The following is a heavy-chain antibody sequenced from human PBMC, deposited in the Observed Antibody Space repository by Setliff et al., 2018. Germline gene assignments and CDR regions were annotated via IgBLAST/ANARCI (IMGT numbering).Heavy chain of an antibody. V-gene: IGHV1-8*01. Sequence: ASVKVSCKASGYTFTSYDINWVRQATGQGLEWMGWMNPNSGNTGYAQKFQGRVTMTRNTSISTAYMELSSLRSEDTAVSYCARGLMVRRSNWFDPWGQGTLVTVSS. D-gene: IGHD3-10*01. J-gene: IGHJ5*02. CDR3: ARGLMVRRSNWFDP. CDR2: MNPNSGNT. CDR1: GYTFTSYD.